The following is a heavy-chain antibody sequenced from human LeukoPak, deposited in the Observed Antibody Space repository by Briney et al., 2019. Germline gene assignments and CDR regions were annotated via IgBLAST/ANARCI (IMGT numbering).Heavy chain of an antibody. J-gene: IGHJ4*02. D-gene: IGHD3-22*01. CDR3: ARDQYDSRWTTFDY. Sequence: GGSLRLSCAASGFTVSSNYVSWVRQAPGKGLEWVSVIYSGGSTYYADSVKGRFTISRDNSKNTLYLQMNSLRAEDTAVYYCARDQYDSRWTTFDYWGQGTLVTVSS. CDR2: IYSGGST. CDR1: GFTVSSNY. V-gene: IGHV3-66*01.